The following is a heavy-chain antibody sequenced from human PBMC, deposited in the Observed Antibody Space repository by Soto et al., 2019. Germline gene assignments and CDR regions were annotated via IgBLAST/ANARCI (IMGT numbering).Heavy chain of an antibody. CDR3: TRGGGSVSGIDV. V-gene: IGHV3-74*01. J-gene: IGHJ6*02. CDR2: IDNAGSSV. CDR1: GFTFSSYW. Sequence: EVQLVESGGGLVQPGGSLRLSCAASGFTFSSYWMHWVRQAPGKGLVWVSRIDNAGSSVRYADSVKGRFTISRDNGNNTLYLQLNRLRGEDTAVYYSTRGGGSVSGIDVLGQGTTVTFSS. D-gene: IGHD1-26*01.